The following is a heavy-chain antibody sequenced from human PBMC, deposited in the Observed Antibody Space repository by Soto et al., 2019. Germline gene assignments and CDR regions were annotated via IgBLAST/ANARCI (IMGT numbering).Heavy chain of an antibody. CDR3: ARDKSANWFDP. D-gene: IGHD6-25*01. J-gene: IGHJ5*02. V-gene: IGHV4-30-2*01. CDR2: IYHSGST. Sequence: PSETLSLTCAVSGGSISSGGYSWSWIRQPPGKGLEWIGYIYHSGSTYYNPSLKSRVTISVDRSKNQFSLKLSSVTAADTAVYYCARDKSANWFDPWGQGTLVT. CDR1: GGSISSGGYS.